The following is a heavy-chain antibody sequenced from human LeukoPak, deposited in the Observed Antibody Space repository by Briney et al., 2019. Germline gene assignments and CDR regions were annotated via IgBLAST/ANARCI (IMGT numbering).Heavy chain of an antibody. V-gene: IGHV3-21*01. Sequence: GGSLRLSCAASGFTFSSYSMNWVRQAPGKGLEWVSSISSSSSYIYYADSVKGRFTISRDNAKNSLYLQMNSLRAEDTAVYYCARGLDYDILTGYYRGDAFDIWGQGTMVTVSS. J-gene: IGHJ3*02. CDR3: ARGLDYDILTGYYRGDAFDI. CDR1: GFTFSSYS. CDR2: ISSSSSYI. D-gene: IGHD3-9*01.